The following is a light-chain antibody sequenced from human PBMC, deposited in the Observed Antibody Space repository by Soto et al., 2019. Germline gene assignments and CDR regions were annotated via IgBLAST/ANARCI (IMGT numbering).Light chain of an antibody. CDR3: QPDNNWPHMYM. CDR1: QIVSSN. V-gene: IGKV3-15*01. CDR2: DAS. Sequence: EIVMTQSPATLSVSPGERATLSCRASQIVSSNVAWYQQKAGQAPRLLINDASTRATGIPARFSGSGSGTEFTLTISGLQSEGFAVYYCQPDNNWPHMYMFGQGTKLDIK. J-gene: IGKJ2*01.